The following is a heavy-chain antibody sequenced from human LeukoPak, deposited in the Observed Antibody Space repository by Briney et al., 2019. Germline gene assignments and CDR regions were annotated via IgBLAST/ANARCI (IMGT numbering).Heavy chain of an antibody. V-gene: IGHV4-4*07. CDR2: IHTSGRT. CDR1: GGSISTYY. CDR3: AGRALSTGWTFDY. Sequence: AETLSHPCSVSGGSISTYYWSWIRQPAGKGLEWIAQIHTSGRTDFNPSLKSRLSISMDTPNNHFSLMITSVTAADTAIYYCAGRALSTGWTFDYWGHGTKVAVSS. J-gene: IGHJ4*01. D-gene: IGHD6-19*01.